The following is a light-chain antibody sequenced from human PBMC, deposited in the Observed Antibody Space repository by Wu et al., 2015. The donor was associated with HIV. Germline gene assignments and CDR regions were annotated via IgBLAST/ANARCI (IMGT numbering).Light chain of an antibody. Sequence: AIRITQSPSSLSASTGDRVTITCRASQDISTYLAWYQQKPGKAPKLLIYAASTLESGVPSRFSGSGSGTDFTLTINRLQSEDFATYYCQQDYSFPLTFGPWDQSGYQT. CDR3: QQDYSFPLT. CDR1: QDISTY. V-gene: IGKV1-8*01. CDR2: AAS. J-gene: IGKJ3*01.